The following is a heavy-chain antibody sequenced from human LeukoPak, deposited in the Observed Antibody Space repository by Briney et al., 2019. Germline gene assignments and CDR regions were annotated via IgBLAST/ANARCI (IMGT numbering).Heavy chain of an antibody. Sequence: PSETLSLTCAVYGGSFSGYYWSWIRQPPGKGLEWSGEINHSGSTNYNPSLKSRVTISVDTSKNQFSLQLSSVTAADTAVYYCARGLVVDYWGQGTLVTVSS. V-gene: IGHV4-34*01. J-gene: IGHJ4*02. CDR3: ARGLVVDY. D-gene: IGHD2-8*02. CDR2: INHSGST. CDR1: GGSFSGYY.